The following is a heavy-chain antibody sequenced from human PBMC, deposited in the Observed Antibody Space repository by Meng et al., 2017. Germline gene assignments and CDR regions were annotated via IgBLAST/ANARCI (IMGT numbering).Heavy chain of an antibody. J-gene: IGHJ4*02. CDR2: INDSANN. D-gene: IGHD2-21*01. CDR1: FSYYDVSC. Sequence: VLVGPGGDELWSPSEIPSNASAGYFSYYDVSCVRWIREPGREWMGWVVPINDSANNAYNLSVKGRITISKDTSKNQFYLKMSTVTAADTAVYVCSRGSYDPYYIDYWGQGTLVTVSS. CDR3: SRGSYDPYYIDY. V-gene: IGHV4-34*01.